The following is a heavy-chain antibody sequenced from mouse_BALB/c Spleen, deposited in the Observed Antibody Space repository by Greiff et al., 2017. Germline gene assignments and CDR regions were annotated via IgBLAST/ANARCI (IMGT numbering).Heavy chain of an antibody. D-gene: IGHD2-14*01. J-gene: IGHJ2*01. Sequence: EVQRVESGGGLVKPGGSLKLSCAASGFTFSSYTMSWVRQTPEKRLEWVATISSGGSYTYYPDSVKGRFTISRDNAKNTLYLQMSSLKSEDTAMYYCTRYDGFDYWGQGTTLTVSS. V-gene: IGHV5-6-4*01. CDR3: TRYDGFDY. CDR1: GFTFSSYT. CDR2: ISSGGSYT.